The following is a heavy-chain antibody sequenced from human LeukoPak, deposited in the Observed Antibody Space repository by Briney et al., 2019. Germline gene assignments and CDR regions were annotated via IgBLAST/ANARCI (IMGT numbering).Heavy chain of an antibody. J-gene: IGHJ3*02. CDR1: GGSIRNYY. Sequence: SETLSLTCTVSGGSIRNYYWSWIRQPPGKGLQWIGYIYSTGTTNYNPSLKSRLTISVDTSKNQFSLKLTSVTAADTAIYYCARDGAFDIWGQGTMVTASP. CDR2: IYSTGTT. CDR3: ARDGAFDI. V-gene: IGHV4-59*01.